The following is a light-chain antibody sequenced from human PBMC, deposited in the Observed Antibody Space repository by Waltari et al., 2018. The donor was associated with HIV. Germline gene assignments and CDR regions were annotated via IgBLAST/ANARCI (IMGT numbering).Light chain of an antibody. CDR1: QSVSSN. V-gene: IGKV3-15*01. J-gene: IGKJ5*01. Sequence: EIVMTQSPVTLSVSPGERATLSCRASQSVSSNLAWYQQKPGQAPRLLIYGASARATGIPARLSVSGSGTEFTLTISSLQSEDFAVYYCQQYTNWPITFGQGTRLEIK. CDR3: QQYTNWPIT. CDR2: GAS.